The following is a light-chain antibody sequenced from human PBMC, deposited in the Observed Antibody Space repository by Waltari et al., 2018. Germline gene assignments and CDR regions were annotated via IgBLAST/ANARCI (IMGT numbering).Light chain of an antibody. CDR3: QQSNSYPST. CDR2: KAS. V-gene: IGKV1-5*03. J-gene: IGKJ3*01. CDR1: QSISTW. Sequence: DIRMTQSPSTLSASAGDRVTITCRASQSISTWVAWYQQKPGKAPKFLIYKASTLQSAVPSRFSGSGSGTEFTLTISSLQPDDFAIYFCQQSNSYPSTFGPGTKVEIK.